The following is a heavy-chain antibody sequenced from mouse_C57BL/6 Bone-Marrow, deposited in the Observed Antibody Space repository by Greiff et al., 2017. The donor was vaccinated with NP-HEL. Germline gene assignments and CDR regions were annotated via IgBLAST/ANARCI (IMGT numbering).Heavy chain of an antibody. J-gene: IGHJ4*01. CDR3: ARETYSDYDGAMDF. V-gene: IGHV1-26*01. CDR1: GYTFTDYY. D-gene: IGHD2-4*01. CDR2: INPNNGGT. Sequence: EVQLQQSGPELVKPGASVKISCKASGYTFTDYYMNWVKQSPGKSLEWIGDINPNNGGTSYNQKFKGKATLTVDKSSSTAYMELRSLTSEDSAVYDCARETYSDYDGAMDFWGQGTSVTVSA.